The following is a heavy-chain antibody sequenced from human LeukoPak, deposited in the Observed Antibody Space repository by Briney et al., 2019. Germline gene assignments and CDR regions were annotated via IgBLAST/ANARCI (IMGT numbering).Heavy chain of an antibody. CDR2: IYYSGST. CDR3: ARHGRYCGGDCSDAFDI. V-gene: IGHV4-39*01. CDR1: GGSISSSTYY. Sequence: PSETLSLTCTVSGGSISSSTYYWGWIRQPPGKGLEWIGSIYYSGSTYYNPSLKSRVTISVDTSKSQFSLKLSSVTAADTAVYYCARHGRYCGGDCSDAFDIWGQGTMVTVSS. D-gene: IGHD2-21*01. J-gene: IGHJ3*02.